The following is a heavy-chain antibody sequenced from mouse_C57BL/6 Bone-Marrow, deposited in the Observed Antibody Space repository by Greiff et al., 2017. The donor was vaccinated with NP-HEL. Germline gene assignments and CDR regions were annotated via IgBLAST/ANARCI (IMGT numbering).Heavy chain of an antibody. D-gene: IGHD1-1*01. CDR2: IDPSDSYT. Sequence: QVQLKQPGAELVMPGASVKLSCKASGYTFTSYWMHWVKQRPGQGLEWIGEIDPSDSYTNYNQKFKGKSTLTVDKSSSTAYMQLSSLTSEDSAVYYCARVEEDYYGSSPYFDYWGQGTTLTVSS. J-gene: IGHJ2*01. V-gene: IGHV1-69*01. CDR3: ARVEEDYYGSSPYFDY. CDR1: GYTFTSYW.